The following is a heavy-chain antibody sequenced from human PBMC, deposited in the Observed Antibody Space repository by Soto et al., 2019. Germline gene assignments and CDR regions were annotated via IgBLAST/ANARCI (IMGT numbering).Heavy chain of an antibody. CDR1: GFTFSSYD. CDR3: ARDRHYGSGRTSAFDI. Sequence: QVQLVESGGGVVQPGRSLRLSCAASGFTFSSYDMHWVRQAPGKGLEWVAIIGYHGSNKYYADSVKGRFTISRDNSKNTLYLQMNSLTAEDTAAYYSARDRHYGSGRTSAFDIWGQGTMVTVSS. D-gene: IGHD3-10*01. V-gene: IGHV3-33*01. J-gene: IGHJ3*02. CDR2: IGYHGSNK.